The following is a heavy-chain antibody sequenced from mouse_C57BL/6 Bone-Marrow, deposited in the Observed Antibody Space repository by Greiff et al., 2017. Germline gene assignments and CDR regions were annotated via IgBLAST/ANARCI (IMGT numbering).Heavy chain of an antibody. CDR1: GYAFSSSW. CDR2: IYPGDGDT. CDR3: ARGCISNVVYGFDY. Sequence: QVQLQQSGPELVKPGASVKISCKASGYAFSSSWMNWVKQRPGKGLEWIGRIYPGDGDTNYNGKFKGKATLTADKSSSTAYMQLSSLTSEDSAVYFCARGCISNVVYGFDYWGQGTTLTVSS. V-gene: IGHV1-82*01. J-gene: IGHJ2*01. D-gene: IGHD1-1*01.